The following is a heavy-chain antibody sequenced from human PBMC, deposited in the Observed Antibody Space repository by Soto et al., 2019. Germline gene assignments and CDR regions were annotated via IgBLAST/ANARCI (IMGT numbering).Heavy chain of an antibody. V-gene: IGHV4-39*01. CDR1: GGSISSSNY. J-gene: IGHJ6*02. D-gene: IGHD2-15*01. Sequence: SETLSLTCTVSGGSISSSNYWGWIRQPPGKGLEWIGSIHYSGSTYYKSSLKSQVTISVDTSKNQFSLKLSSVTAADTAVYYCARHLTYCSAGSCYSDFPYYGMDVWGQGTTVTVSS. CDR2: IHYSGST. CDR3: ARHLTYCSAGSCYSDFPYYGMDV.